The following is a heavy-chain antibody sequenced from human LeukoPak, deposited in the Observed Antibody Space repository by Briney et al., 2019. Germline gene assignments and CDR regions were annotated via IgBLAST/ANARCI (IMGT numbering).Heavy chain of an antibody. CDR3: ATVGGIAAAGTFYYYGMDV. D-gene: IGHD6-13*01. J-gene: IGHJ6*02. CDR2: FDPEDGET. Sequence: GASVKVSCKVSGYTLTELSMHWVRQAPGKGLEWMGGFDPEDGETIYAQKFQGRVTMTEDTSTDTAYMELSCLRSEDTAVYYCATVGGIAAAGTFYYYGMDVWGQGTTVTVSS. CDR1: GYTLTELS. V-gene: IGHV1-24*01.